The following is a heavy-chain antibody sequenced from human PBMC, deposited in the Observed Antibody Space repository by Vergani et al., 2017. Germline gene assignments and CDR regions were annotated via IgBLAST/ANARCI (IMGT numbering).Heavy chain of an antibody. V-gene: IGHV4-61*02. CDR3: AREEDIVVVPAAMFDP. CDR1: GGSISSGSYY. J-gene: IGHJ5*02. D-gene: IGHD2-2*01. Sequence: QVQLQESGPGLVKPSQTLSLTCTVSGGSISSGSYYWSWIRQPAGKGLEWIGRIYTSGSTNYNPSLKSRVTISVDTSKNHFSLKLSSVTAADTAVYYCAREEDIVVVPAAMFDPWGQGTLVTVSS. CDR2: IYTSGST.